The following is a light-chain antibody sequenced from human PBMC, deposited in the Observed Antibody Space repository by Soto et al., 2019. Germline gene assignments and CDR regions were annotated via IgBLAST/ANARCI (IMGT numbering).Light chain of an antibody. J-gene: IGLJ2*01. CDR3: CSYTNRDSVL. CDR1: SSDVGKYDA. V-gene: IGLV2-23*02. CDR2: EVT. Sequence: QSVLAQPASVSGSPGQSITISCSGTSSDVGKYDAVSGYQQHPGKAPKFIIYEVTKRPSGISDRFSGSKSGNTASLTISGLQAEDEAHYYCCSYTNRDSVLFGGGTKVTVL.